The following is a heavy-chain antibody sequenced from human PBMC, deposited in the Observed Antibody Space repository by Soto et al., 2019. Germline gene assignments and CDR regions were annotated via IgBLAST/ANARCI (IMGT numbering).Heavy chain of an antibody. D-gene: IGHD3-10*01. CDR3: AHCLSEGNWFDP. V-gene: IGHV2-5*02. J-gene: IGHJ5*02. CDR1: GFSLSTSGVG. Sequence: QITLKESGPTLVKPTQTLTLTCTFSGFSLSTSGVGVGWIRQPPGKALEWLALIYWDDDKRYSPSLKSRLTTXTXXSKNQVVLTMTNMDPVDTATYYCAHCLSEGNWFDPWGQGTLVTVSS. CDR2: IYWDDDK.